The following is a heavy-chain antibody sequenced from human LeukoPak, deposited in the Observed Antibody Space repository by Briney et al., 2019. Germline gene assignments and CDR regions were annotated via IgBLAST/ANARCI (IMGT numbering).Heavy chain of an antibody. CDR3: AKRLGDQRAFDY. V-gene: IGHV3-23*01. CDR1: GFTFSNYA. Sequence: GGSLRLSCAASGFTFSNYAMSWVRQAPGKRLEWVSGISGTSGTINYADPVKGRFTISRDNSKNTVYLQMNSLRAEDTAVYYCAKRLGDQRAFDYWGQATLVTVSS. D-gene: IGHD2-21*02. CDR2: ISGTSGTI. J-gene: IGHJ4*02.